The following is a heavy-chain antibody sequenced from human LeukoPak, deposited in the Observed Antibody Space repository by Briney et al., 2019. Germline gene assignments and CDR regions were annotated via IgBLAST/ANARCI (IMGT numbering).Heavy chain of an antibody. V-gene: IGHV4-39*01. J-gene: IGHJ4*02. CDR1: SGSISSSSYY. CDR2: ISYSGST. Sequence: PSETLSPTCTVSSGSISSSSYYWGWIRQPPGKGLEWIGSISYSGSTYYNPSLKSRVTISVDTSKNQFSLKLSSVTAADTAVYYCARQDPVFDYWGQGTLVTVSS. CDR3: ARQDPVFDY.